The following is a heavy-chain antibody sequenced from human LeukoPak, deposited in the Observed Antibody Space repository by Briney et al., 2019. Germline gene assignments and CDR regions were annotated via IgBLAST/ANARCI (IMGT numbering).Heavy chain of an antibody. D-gene: IGHD6-19*01. CDR1: GFSFSNYW. CDR3: TRATGWYPDY. V-gene: IGHV3-7*01. Sequence: GRSLRLSCAASGFSFSNYWMSWVRQAPGKGLEWVANIKHDGIEMNYADSAKGRFTISRDNAKNSLYLQMTSLRAEDTALYYCTRATGWYPDYWGQGTLITVSS. J-gene: IGHJ4*02. CDR2: IKHDGIEM.